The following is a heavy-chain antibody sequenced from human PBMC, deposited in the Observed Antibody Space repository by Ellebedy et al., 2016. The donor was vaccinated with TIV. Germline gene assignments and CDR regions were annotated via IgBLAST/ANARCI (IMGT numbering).Heavy chain of an antibody. CDR3: ARHGGYSFSPLNY. D-gene: IGHD2-2*02. V-gene: IGHV5-10-1*01. Sequence: GESLKISCKGSGYSFTTYWITWVRPMPGKGLEWMGRIDPSDSHTNYRTSFQGHVIISADKSISTAYLQWSSLKASDTAMYYCARHGGYSFSPLNYWGQGTLVTVSS. CDR1: GYSFTTYW. CDR2: IDPSDSHT. J-gene: IGHJ4*02.